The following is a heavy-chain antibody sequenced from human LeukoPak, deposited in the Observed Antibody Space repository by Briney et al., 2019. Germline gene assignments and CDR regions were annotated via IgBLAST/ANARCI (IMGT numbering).Heavy chain of an antibody. CDR1: GFTFSIYA. CDR2: ISGSGGST. V-gene: IGHV3-23*01. CDR3: AKSGSGSYYFDY. D-gene: IGHD3-10*01. J-gene: IGHJ4*02. Sequence: PGGSLRLSCAASGFTFSIYAMSWVRQAPGKGLEWVSAISGSGGSTYYADSVKGRFTISRDNSKNTLYLQMNSLRAEDTAVYYCAKSGSGSYYFDYWGQGTLVTVSS.